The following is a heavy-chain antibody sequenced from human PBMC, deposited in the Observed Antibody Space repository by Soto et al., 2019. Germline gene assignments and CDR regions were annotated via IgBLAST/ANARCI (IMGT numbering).Heavy chain of an antibody. J-gene: IGHJ5*02. CDR3: ARQLSRFRWFDP. D-gene: IGHD3-3*02. CDR1: GYSFTIYC. CDR2: IDPSDSYT. Sequence: GESLKISCKGSGYSFTIYCISWVLQMPGKGLEWMGRIDPSDSYTNYSPSFQGHVTISADKSISTAYLQWSSLKASDTAMYYCARQLSRFRWFDPWGQGTLVTVSS. V-gene: IGHV5-10-1*01.